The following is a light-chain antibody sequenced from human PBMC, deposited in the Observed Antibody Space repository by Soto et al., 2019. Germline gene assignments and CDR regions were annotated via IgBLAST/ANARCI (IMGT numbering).Light chain of an antibody. CDR1: QSVSSN. Sequence: EIVISQSPSSVSVSPGERATLSCRASQSVSSNLAWYQQKPGQAPRLLIYGASTRATGIPARFSGSGSGTEFTLTISSLQSEDFAIYYCQQYNNWPPVLTFGGGTKVDI. J-gene: IGKJ4*01. CDR2: GAS. V-gene: IGKV3-15*01. CDR3: QQYNNWPPVLT.